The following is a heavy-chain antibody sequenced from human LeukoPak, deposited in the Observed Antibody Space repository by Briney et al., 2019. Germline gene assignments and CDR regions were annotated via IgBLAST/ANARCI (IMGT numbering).Heavy chain of an antibody. V-gene: IGHV3-15*01. CDR1: GFTFSNAW. D-gene: IGHD6-19*01. CDR3: TTDYYSSGSYYFDY. Sequence: GGSLRLSCAASGFTFSNAWMSWVHQAPGKGLEWVGRIKSKTDGGTTDYAAPVKGRFTIPRDDSKNTLYLQMNSLKTEDTAVYYCTTDYYSSGSYYFDYWGQGTLVTVSS. J-gene: IGHJ4*02. CDR2: IKSKTDGGTT.